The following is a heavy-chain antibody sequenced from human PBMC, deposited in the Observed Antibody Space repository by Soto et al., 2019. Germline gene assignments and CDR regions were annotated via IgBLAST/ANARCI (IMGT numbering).Heavy chain of an antibody. CDR2: INHSGNT. Sequence: QVQLQQWGAVLLKPSETLSLTCAVYGKSLSGYYWSWIRQPPGKALEWIGEINHSGNTNYNPSLKTRVTISVYTSKNQLFVNLSSVTAADTAMYYCARHHVRGRTIAGAAEFWGQGTLVTVSS. J-gene: IGHJ4*02. CDR1: GKSLSGYY. CDR3: ARHHVRGRTIAGAAEF. D-gene: IGHD1-26*01. V-gene: IGHV4-34*01.